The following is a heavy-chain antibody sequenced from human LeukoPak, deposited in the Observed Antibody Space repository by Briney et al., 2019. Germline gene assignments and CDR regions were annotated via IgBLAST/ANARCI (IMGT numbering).Heavy chain of an antibody. Sequence: SETLSLTCTVSGGSISSGSYYWSWIRQPAGKGLEWIGRIYTSGSTNYNPSLKSRVTISVYKSKNQFSLKLKSVTAADTAVYYCASLSVTGPYFDYWGQGTLATVSS. CDR1: GGSISSGSYY. J-gene: IGHJ4*02. CDR3: ASLSVTGPYFDY. D-gene: IGHD6-19*01. V-gene: IGHV4-61*02. CDR2: IYTSGST.